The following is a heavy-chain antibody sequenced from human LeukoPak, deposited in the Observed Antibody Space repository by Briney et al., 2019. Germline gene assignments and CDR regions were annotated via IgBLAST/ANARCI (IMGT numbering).Heavy chain of an antibody. D-gene: IGHD4-17*01. CDR2: IYYSGST. V-gene: IGHV4-59*12. Sequence: PSETLSLTCTVSGGSISSYYWSWIRQPPGKGLEWIGYIYYSGSTNYNPSLKSRVTISVDTSKNQFSLKLSSVTAADTAVYYCAREGRLRAHYFDYWGQGTLVTVSS. CDR1: GGSISSYY. J-gene: IGHJ4*02. CDR3: AREGRLRAHYFDY.